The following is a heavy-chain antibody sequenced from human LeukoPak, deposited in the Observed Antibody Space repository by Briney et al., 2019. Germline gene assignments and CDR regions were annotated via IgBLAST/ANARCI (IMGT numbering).Heavy chain of an antibody. J-gene: IGHJ4*02. Sequence: GGSLRLSCAASGFTVSSNSMNWVRQAPGKGLEWVSVIYSRGDTYYADSVKGRFSISRDNSKNTLYLQMNSPRAEDTAVYYCARAGPYNHNSFDSWGQGTLVTVSS. CDR1: GFTVSSNS. D-gene: IGHD1-1*01. V-gene: IGHV3-53*01. CDR3: ARAGPYNHNSFDS. CDR2: IYSRGDT.